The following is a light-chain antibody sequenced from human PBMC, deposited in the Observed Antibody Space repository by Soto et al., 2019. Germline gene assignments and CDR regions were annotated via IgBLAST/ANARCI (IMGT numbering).Light chain of an antibody. V-gene: IGKV1-5*01. J-gene: IGKJ1*01. CDR3: LQYNIYWT. Sequence: DIQMTQSPSTLSASVGDRVTITCRASQPISTWLAWYQQKPGKAPKLLIFDASTLQSGVPSRFSGSGFGTEFTLTISSLQPDDVATYFCLQYNIYWTFGRGNKVGIK. CDR1: QPISTW. CDR2: DAS.